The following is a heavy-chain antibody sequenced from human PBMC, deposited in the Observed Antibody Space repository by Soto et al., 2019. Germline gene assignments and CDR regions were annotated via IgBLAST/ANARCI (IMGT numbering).Heavy chain of an antibody. CDR3: ATVSSSWFDY. CDR2: ISGSGGST. D-gene: IGHD6-13*01. J-gene: IGHJ4*02. V-gene: IGHV3-23*01. CDR1: GFTFSSYA. Sequence: GGSLRLSCAASGFTFSSYAMSWVRQAPGEGLEWVSAISGSGGSTYYADSVKGRFTISRDNSKNTLYLQMNSLRAEDTAVYYCATVSSSWFDYWGQGTLVTVSS.